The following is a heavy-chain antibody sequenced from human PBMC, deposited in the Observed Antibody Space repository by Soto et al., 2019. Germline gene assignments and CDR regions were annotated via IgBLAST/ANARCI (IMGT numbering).Heavy chain of an antibody. CDR2: FDPEDGET. V-gene: IGHV1-8*01. CDR1: GYTFTSYD. J-gene: IGHJ4*02. Sequence: ASVKVSCKASGYTFTSYDINWVRQAPGKGLEWMGGFDPEDGETIYAQKFQGRVTMTRNTSISTAYMELSSLRSEDTAVYYCALGIAAAGTGGYYFDYCGQGTLVTVSS. CDR3: ALGIAAAGTGGYYFDY. D-gene: IGHD6-13*01.